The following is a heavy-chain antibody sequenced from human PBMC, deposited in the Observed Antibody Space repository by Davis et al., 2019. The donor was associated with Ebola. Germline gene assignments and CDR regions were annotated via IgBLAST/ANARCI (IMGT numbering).Heavy chain of an antibody. J-gene: IGHJ3*02. V-gene: IGHV1-18*01. CDR2: ISGYNGNT. Sequence: ASVKVSCKAYGYTFTSYGISWVRQAPGQGLEWMGWISGYNGNTNYAQKVQGRVTMTIDTSTSTAYMELRSLRSDDTAVYYCARALGYCSGGSCRYDAFDIWGQGTMVTVSS. D-gene: IGHD2-15*01. CDR3: ARALGYCSGGSCRYDAFDI. CDR1: GYTFTSYG.